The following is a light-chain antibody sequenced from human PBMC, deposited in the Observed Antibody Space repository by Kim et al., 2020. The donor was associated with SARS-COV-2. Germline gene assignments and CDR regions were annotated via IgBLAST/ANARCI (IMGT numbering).Light chain of an antibody. CDR3: QQYGSSPGT. Sequence: EIVLTQSPGTLSLSPGERATLSCRASQSVSNSYLAWYQQKPGQAPRLLIYGASSRATGIPDRFSGSGSGTDFTLTISRLEPEYFAVYYCQQYGSSPGTFGQGTKVDIK. CDR2: GAS. CDR1: QSVSNSY. V-gene: IGKV3-20*01. J-gene: IGKJ1*01.